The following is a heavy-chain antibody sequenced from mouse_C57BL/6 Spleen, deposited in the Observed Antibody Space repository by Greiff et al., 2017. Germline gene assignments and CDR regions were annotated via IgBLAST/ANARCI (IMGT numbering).Heavy chain of an antibody. D-gene: IGHD3-1*01. V-gene: IGHV1-54*01. Sequence: VQLQQSGAELVRPGTSVKVSCKASGYAFTNYLLEWVKQRPGPGLEWIGVINPGSGGTNYNEKFKGKATLTADKSSSTAYMQLSRLSSEDSAVYFCERGGYTSTPYVDGTGTGTTVTVSS. J-gene: IGHJ1*03. CDR1: GYAFTNYL. CDR3: ERGGYTSTPYVDG. CDR2: INPGSGGT.